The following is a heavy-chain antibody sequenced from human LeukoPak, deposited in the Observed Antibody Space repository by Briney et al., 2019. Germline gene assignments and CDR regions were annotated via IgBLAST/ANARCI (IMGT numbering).Heavy chain of an antibody. Sequence: SETLSLTCAVYGGSFSDYYWTWIRQPPGKGLEWIGEINHSGSTNYNPSLKSRVTISVDTSKKQFFLRLSSVTAADTAVYYCARGPAVASRGLSVWGQGSLVTVSS. J-gene: IGHJ4*02. V-gene: IGHV4-34*01. CDR3: ARGPAVASRGLSV. D-gene: IGHD6-19*01. CDR1: GGSFSDYY. CDR2: INHSGST.